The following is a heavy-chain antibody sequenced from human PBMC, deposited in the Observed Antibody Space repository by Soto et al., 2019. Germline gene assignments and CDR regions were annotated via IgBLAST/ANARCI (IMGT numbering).Heavy chain of an antibody. D-gene: IGHD6-19*01. CDR1: GFTFSSYW. V-gene: IGHV3-7*01. CDR3: AREGSGSSGWPLDY. J-gene: IGHJ4*02. CDR2: IKQDGSEK. Sequence: ESGGGLVQPGGSLRLSCAASGFTFSSYWMSWVRQAPGKGLEWVANIKQDGSEKYYVDSVKGRFTISRDNAKNSLYLQMNSLRAEDTAVYYCAREGSGSSGWPLDYWGQGTLVTVSS.